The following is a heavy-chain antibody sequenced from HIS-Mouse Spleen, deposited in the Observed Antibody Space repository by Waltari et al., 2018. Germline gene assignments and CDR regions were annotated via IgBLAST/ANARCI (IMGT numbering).Heavy chain of an antibody. V-gene: IGHV4-39*07. CDR3: AREIPYSSSWYDWYFDL. J-gene: IGHJ2*01. CDR2: NYYSGST. D-gene: IGHD6-13*01. CDR1: GGSISSSSYY. Sequence: QLQLQESGPGLVKPSETLSLTCTVSGGSISSSSYYWGWVRQPPGKGPEGIGSNYYSGSTYYTPSLKSRVPISVDTSKNQFSQTLSSVTAADTAVYYCAREIPYSSSWYDWYFDLWGRGTLVTVSS.